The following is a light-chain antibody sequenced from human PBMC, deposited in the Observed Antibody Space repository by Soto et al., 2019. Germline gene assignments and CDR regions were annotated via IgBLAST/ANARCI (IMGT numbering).Light chain of an antibody. CDR1: QSFSSSY. Sequence: EVVFTQSPGTVSLSTGERATLSCRASQSFSSSYLAWYQQKPGQAPRLLIYGASSRATGIPDRFSGSGSGTEFTLTISSLQPEDFAIYHCQQTYSTPLTFGGGAKVDI. CDR3: QQTYSTPLT. V-gene: IGKV3-20*01. CDR2: GAS. J-gene: IGKJ4*01.